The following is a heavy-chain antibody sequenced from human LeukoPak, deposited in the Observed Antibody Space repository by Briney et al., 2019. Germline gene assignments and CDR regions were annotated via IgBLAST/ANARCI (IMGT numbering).Heavy chain of an antibody. CDR1: GFTFDDYA. J-gene: IGHJ4*02. D-gene: IGHD2-15*01. V-gene: IGHV3-9*01. Sequence: SLRLSGAASGFTFDDYAMHWGRQAPGKGRGWGSGISWNSGSIGYADSVKGRFTISRDNAKNSLYLQMNSLRAEDTALYYCARDLSLYCSGSSCYSLNYWGQGTLVTVSS. CDR3: ARDLSLYCSGSSCYSLNY. CDR2: ISWNSGSI.